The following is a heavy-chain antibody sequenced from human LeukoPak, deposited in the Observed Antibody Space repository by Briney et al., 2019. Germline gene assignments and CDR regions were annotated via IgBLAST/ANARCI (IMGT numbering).Heavy chain of an antibody. CDR2: IDFSGST. J-gene: IGHJ3*02. D-gene: IGHD6-13*01. Sequence: PSETLSLTCTVSGVSISSTNYYWGWIRQPPGKGLEWIASIDFSGSTYYNPSLKSRVTISVDTSKNQFFLKLRSVTAADTAVYYCARISSSNWYNERGAFDIWGQGTVVTVSS. CDR3: ARISSSNWYNERGAFDI. V-gene: IGHV4-39*07. CDR1: GVSISSTNYY.